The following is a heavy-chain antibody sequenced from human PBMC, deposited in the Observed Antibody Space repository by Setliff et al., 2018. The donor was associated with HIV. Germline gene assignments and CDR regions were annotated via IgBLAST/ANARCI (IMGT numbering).Heavy chain of an antibody. V-gene: IGHV3-64*02. Sequence: GGSLRLSCAASGFTFSSYAMHWVRQAPGKGLEYVSAISSNGGSTYYADSVKGRFTISRDNSKNTLYLQMGSLRAEDMAVYYCARDRCDFWSGGSCSLSYWGQGALVTVSS. CDR3: ARDRCDFWSGGSCSLSY. CDR1: GFTFSSYA. CDR2: ISSNGGST. D-gene: IGHD2-15*01. J-gene: IGHJ4*02.